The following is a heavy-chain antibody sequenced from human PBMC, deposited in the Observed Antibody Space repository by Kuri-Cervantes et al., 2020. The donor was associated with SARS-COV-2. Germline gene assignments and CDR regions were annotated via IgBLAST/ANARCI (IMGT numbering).Heavy chain of an antibody. V-gene: IGHV4-59*08. Sequence: GSRRLPVALYGGSFSGYYWSWIRQPPGKGLERIGYIYYSGSTNYNPSLKSRVTISVDTSKNQFSLKLSSVTAADTAVYYCARLFYDSSGYYGYFDYWGQGTLVTVSS. J-gene: IGHJ4*02. CDR3: ARLFYDSSGYYGYFDY. CDR1: GGSFSGYY. CDR2: IYYSGST. D-gene: IGHD3-22*01.